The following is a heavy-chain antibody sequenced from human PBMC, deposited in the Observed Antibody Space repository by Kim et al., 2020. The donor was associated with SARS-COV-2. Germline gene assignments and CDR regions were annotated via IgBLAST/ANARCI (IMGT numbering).Heavy chain of an antibody. D-gene: IGHD3-22*01. J-gene: IGHJ5*02. Sequence: IYYADPVKGRFTISRDNTKNSRYLQMNSLRAEDTAVYYCARTMIGNWFDPWGQGTLVTVSS. CDR3: ARTMIGNWFDP. CDR2: I. V-gene: IGHV3-11*01.